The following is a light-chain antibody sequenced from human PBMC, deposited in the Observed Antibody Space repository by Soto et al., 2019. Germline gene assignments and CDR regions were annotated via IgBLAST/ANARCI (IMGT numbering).Light chain of an antibody. CDR3: QQRNIWPPVT. V-gene: IGKV3-11*01. CDR2: GAF. J-gene: IGKJ5*01. Sequence: EIVLTQSPGTLSLSPGERATLSCRASPSVTSYLAWYQQKPGQAPRLLIYGAFNRATGIPARFSGSGSGTDFSLTISSLEPEDFAVYYCQQRNIWPPVTFGQGTRLEIK. CDR1: PSVTSY.